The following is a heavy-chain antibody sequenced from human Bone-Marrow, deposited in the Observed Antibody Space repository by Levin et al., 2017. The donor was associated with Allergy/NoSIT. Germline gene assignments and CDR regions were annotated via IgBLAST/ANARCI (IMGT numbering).Heavy chain of an antibody. J-gene: IGHJ3*02. CDR1: GFTFDDYA. V-gene: IGHV3-9*01. Sequence: HAGGSLRLSCAASGFTFDDYAMHWVRQVPGKGLEWVSVISWNSVTIGYAEFVKGRFTISRDNAKNSLFLQMDSLGPEDTALYYCAAHNILVGWGAFDIWGQGTMVTVSS. CDR2: ISWNSVTI. CDR3: AAHNILVGWGAFDI. D-gene: IGHD3-9*01.